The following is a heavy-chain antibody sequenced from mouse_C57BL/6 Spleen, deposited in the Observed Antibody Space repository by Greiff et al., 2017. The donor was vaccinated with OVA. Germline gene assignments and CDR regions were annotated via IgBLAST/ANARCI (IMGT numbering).Heavy chain of an antibody. CDR1: GYTFTSYW. J-gene: IGHJ2*01. Sequence: QVQLQQPGAELVKPGASVKLSCKASGYTFTSYWMQGVKQRPGQGLEWIGEIDPSDSYTNYNQKFKGKATLTVDTSSSTAYMQLSSLKSEDSAVYYCARLRSFDYWGQGTTLTVSS. CDR2: IDPSDSYT. V-gene: IGHV1-50*01. CDR3: ARLRSFDY. D-gene: IGHD2-12*01.